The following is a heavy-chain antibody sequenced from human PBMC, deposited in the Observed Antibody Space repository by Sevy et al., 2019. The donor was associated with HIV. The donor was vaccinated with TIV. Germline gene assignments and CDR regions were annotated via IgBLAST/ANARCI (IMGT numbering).Heavy chain of an antibody. V-gene: IGHV4-4*07. Sequence: SETLSLTCTVSGGSISSYYWSWIRQPAGKGLEWSGRIYTSGSTNYNPSLKSRVTMSVDTSKNQFSLKLSSVTAADTAVYYCARGWYPIDYYGMDVWGQGTTVTVSS. CDR1: GGSISSYY. CDR3: ARGWYPIDYYGMDV. J-gene: IGHJ6*02. CDR2: IYTSGST. D-gene: IGHD6-13*01.